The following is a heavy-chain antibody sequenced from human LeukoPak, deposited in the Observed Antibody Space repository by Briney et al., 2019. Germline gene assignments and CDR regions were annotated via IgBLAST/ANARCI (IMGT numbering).Heavy chain of an antibody. V-gene: IGHV4-59*01. CDR3: ARASYGDFPFYYYGMDV. CDR1: GGSISSFY. J-gene: IGHJ6*02. CDR2: IYYSGST. Sequence: SETLSLTCTVSGGSISSFYWNWIRQPPGKGLEWIGYIYYSGSTNYNPSLESRVTISVDTSKNQFSLKLSSVTAADTAVYYCARASYGDFPFYYYGMDVWGQGTTVTVSS. D-gene: IGHD4-17*01.